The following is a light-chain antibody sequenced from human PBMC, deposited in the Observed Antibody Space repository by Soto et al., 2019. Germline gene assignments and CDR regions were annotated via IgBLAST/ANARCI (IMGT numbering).Light chain of an antibody. Sequence: VVIVQSPFTLSLSRGERATLACRASQSVNTNLAWYQQKPGQPPRLLMYGASTRATGIPARFSGSGSETEFTLTISSLQSEDFAFYYCQQYNKWPQHTFGQGTKVDI. J-gene: IGKJ2*01. CDR1: QSVNTN. CDR2: GAS. V-gene: IGKV3-15*01. CDR3: QQYNKWPQHT.